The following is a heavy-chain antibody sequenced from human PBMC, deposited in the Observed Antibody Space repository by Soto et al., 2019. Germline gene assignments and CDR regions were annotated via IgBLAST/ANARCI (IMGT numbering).Heavy chain of an antibody. Sequence: EVQLVETGGGLIQPGGSLRLSGAASGFTVSSNYMSLVRQAPGKGLEWVSVIYSGGSTYYADSVKGRFTISRDNSKNTLYLQMKSLRAEDTAVYYCARGPGDYVVDYWGQGTLVTVSS. J-gene: IGHJ4*02. CDR2: IYSGGST. D-gene: IGHD4-17*01. CDR1: GFTVSSNY. V-gene: IGHV3-53*02. CDR3: ARGPGDYVVDY.